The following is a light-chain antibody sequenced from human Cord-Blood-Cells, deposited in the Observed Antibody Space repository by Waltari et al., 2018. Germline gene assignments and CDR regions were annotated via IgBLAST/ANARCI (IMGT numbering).Light chain of an antibody. CDR1: SRVVGSYNL. CDR3: CSYAGSSTWV. V-gene: IGLV2-23*01. J-gene: IGLJ3*02. CDR2: EGS. Sequence: QSALTLPASVSRSPGQSFTIFCTGISRVVGSYNLVSWYQQNPGKAPKLMIYEGSNRPSGVSNRFAASKSGNTASLTITGRQAENEADYYSCSYAGSSTWVFDGGTRLTVL.